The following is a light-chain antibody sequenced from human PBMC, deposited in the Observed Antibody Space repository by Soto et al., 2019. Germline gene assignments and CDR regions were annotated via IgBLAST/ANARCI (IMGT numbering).Light chain of an antibody. CDR1: QSVSSSY. V-gene: IGKV3-20*01. Sequence: EIVLTQSPGTLSLSPGERATLSCRASQSVSSSYLAWYQVKPGQAPWLLIYGASSRATGIPDRFSGSGSGTDFTLTISRLEPEDFAVYYCQQYGSSPTFGQGTKVDI. CDR2: GAS. J-gene: IGKJ1*01. CDR3: QQYGSSPT.